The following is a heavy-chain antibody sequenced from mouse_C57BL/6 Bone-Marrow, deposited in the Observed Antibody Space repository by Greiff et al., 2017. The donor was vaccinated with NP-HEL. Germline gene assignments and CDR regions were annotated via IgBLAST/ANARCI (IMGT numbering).Heavy chain of an antibody. CDR3: ARWVSVLRPDY. CDR1: GYPFTDYY. J-gene: IGHJ2*01. D-gene: IGHD1-2*01. V-gene: IGHV1-26*01. Sequence: VQLQQSGPELVKPGASVKLSCKASGYPFTDYYMNWVKQSHGKSLEWIGDINPNNGGTSYNQKFKGKATLTVDKSSSTAYMELRSLTSEDSAVYYCARWVSVLRPDYWGQGTTLTVSS. CDR2: INPNNGGT.